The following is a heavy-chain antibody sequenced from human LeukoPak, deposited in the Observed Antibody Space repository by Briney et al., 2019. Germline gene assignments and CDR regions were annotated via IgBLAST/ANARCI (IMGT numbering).Heavy chain of an antibody. V-gene: IGHV4-39*07. CDR1: GGSISSSSYY. CDR2: IHYSGRT. D-gene: IGHD5-24*01. Sequence: SETLSLTCTVSGGSISSSSYYWGWIRQPPGKGLEWIGSIHYSGRTFYNPSLRSRLTISVDTSKNQFSLNLSSVTAADTAVYYCARFRWLIDNWGQGTLVTVSS. J-gene: IGHJ4*02. CDR3: ARFRWLIDN.